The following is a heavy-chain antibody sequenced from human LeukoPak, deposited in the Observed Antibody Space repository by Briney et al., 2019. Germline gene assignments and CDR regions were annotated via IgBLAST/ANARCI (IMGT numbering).Heavy chain of an antibody. D-gene: IGHD2-2*01. CDR2: VYSNGYT. V-gene: IGHV4-59*01. CDR3: ARSPYCTSTSCYGAGTINY. Sequence: SETLSLTCTVSGGSISSYYWSWIRQPPGKGLEWIGYVYSNGYTNYNPSLRSRVTMSVDTSKNQFSLKLSSVTAADTAVYYCARSPYCTSTSCYGAGTINYWGQGSLVIVSS. J-gene: IGHJ4*02. CDR1: GGSISSYY.